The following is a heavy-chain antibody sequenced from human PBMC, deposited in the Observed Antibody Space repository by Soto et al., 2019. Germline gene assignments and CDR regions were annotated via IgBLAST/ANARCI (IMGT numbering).Heavy chain of an antibody. V-gene: IGHV1-3*01. CDR3: TREEAGYNKRGDFDY. CDR1: GYTSTNYA. CDR2: VNAGNGNT. D-gene: IGHD1-20*01. J-gene: IGHJ4*02. Sequence: QVQLVQSGAEVKKPGASVKVSCEASGYTSTNYAIHWVRQAPGQKLEWMGWVNAGNGNTRYSQKFQGRVTITRDTSASTAYMELSSLRSEDTAVYYCTREEAGYNKRGDFDYWGQGTLVTVSS.